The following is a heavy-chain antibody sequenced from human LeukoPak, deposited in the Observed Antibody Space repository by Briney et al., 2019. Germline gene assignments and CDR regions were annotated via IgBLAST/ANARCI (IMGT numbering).Heavy chain of an antibody. CDR1: GFTFSSYA. Sequence: TGGSLRLSCAASGFTFSSYAMSWVRQAPGKGLEWVSSISSSSSYIYYADSVKGRFTISRDNAKNSLYLQMNSLRAEDTAVYYCARDVHLNYWGQGTLVTVSS. V-gene: IGHV3-21*01. CDR2: ISSSSSYI. J-gene: IGHJ4*02. D-gene: IGHD3-3*02. CDR3: ARDVHLNY.